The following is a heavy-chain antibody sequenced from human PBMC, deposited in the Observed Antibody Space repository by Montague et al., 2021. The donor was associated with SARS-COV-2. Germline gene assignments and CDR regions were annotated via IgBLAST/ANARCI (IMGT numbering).Heavy chain of an antibody. CDR1: GDSISSSSYN. CDR3: TRHVHMTWPEPSPGFDX. Sequence: SGTLSLTCTVSGDSISSSSYNWGWIRQPPGKGLEWIGSVHYSGRPYYNPSLKSRVTIYVDTSKNQLSLKLSSVTAADTAVYYCTRHVHMTWPEPSPGFDXWGQGTLVTVSS. J-gene: IGHJ4*02. V-gene: IGHV4-39*01. D-gene: IGHD1-1*01. CDR2: VHYSGRP.